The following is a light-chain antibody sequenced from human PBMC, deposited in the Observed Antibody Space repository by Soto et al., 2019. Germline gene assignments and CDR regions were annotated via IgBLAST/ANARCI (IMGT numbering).Light chain of an antibody. Sequence: QSVLTQPASVSGSPGQSITISCTGTSSDVGSYNLVSWYQQHPGKAPKLMIYEVSKRPSGVSNRFSGSKSGNTASLTISGLQAEDEADYYCCSYAGSSTLVFGGGPKLTVL. V-gene: IGLV2-23*02. CDR2: EVS. CDR1: SSDVGSYNL. J-gene: IGLJ2*01. CDR3: CSYAGSSTLV.